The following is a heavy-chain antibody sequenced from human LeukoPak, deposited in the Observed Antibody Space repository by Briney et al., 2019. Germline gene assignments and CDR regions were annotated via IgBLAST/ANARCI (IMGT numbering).Heavy chain of an antibody. J-gene: IGHJ3*02. D-gene: IGHD3-10*01. CDR3: ARDPADGSYYGSGSDAFDI. CDR1: GGSISSYY. Sequence: SETLSLTCTVSGGSISSYYWSWIRQPPGKGLEWIGYIYYSGSTNYNPSLKSRVTISVDTSKNQFSLKLSSVTAADTAVYYCARDPADGSYYGSGSDAFDIWGQGTMVTVSS. CDR2: IYYSGST. V-gene: IGHV4-59*01.